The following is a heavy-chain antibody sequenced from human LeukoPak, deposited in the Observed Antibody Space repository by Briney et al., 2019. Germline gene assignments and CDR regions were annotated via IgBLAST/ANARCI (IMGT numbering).Heavy chain of an antibody. CDR3: ARGTFDYDFWSGYPRREGYYMDV. V-gene: IGHV1-8*03. D-gene: IGHD3-3*01. Sequence: ASVKVSCKASGYTFTSYDINWVRQATGQGLEWMGWMNPNSGNTGYAQKFQGRATITRNTSISTAYMELSSLRSEDTAVYYCARGTFDYDFWSGYPRREGYYMDVWGKGTTVTVSS. CDR1: GYTFTSYD. J-gene: IGHJ6*03. CDR2: MNPNSGNT.